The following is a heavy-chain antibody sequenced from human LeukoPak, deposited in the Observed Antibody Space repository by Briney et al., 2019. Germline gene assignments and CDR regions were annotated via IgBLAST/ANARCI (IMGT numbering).Heavy chain of an antibody. Sequence: ASVKVSCKASGYTFTSYGISWVRQAPGQGLEWMGWISAYNGNTNYAQKLQGRVTMTTDTSTSTAYMELRSLRSDDTAVYYCASRGGVATPYYFDYWGQGTLVTVSS. CDR3: ASRGGVATPYYFDY. V-gene: IGHV1-18*01. CDR1: GYTFTSYG. J-gene: IGHJ4*02. CDR2: ISAYNGNT. D-gene: IGHD5-12*01.